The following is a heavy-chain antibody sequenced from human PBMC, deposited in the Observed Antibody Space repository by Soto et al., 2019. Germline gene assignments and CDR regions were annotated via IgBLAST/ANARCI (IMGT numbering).Heavy chain of an antibody. CDR2: ISGNGADT. Sequence: GGSLRLSCAASGFTFSNYGMSWVRQPPGKGLEWVATISGNGADTYYPDSVKGRFTISRDNSKNMVYLQMSSLRVDDMATYCCAKDSAAFGRFDFWGQGTLVTVSS. CDR1: GFTFSNYG. V-gene: IGHV3-23*01. J-gene: IGHJ4*02. D-gene: IGHD2-15*01. CDR3: AKDSAAFGRFDF.